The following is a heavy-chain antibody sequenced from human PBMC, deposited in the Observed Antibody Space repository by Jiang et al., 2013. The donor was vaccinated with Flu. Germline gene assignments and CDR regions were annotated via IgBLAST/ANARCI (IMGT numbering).Heavy chain of an antibody. Sequence: SGAEVKKPGASVKVSCKASGYTFTGYYMHWVRQAPGQGLEWMGWINPNSGGTNYAQKFQGWVTMTRDTSISTAYMELSRLRSDDTAVYYCARGNSGYAPLYYFDYWGQGTLVTVSS. CDR2: INPNSGGT. CDR1: GYTFTGYY. V-gene: IGHV1-2*04. D-gene: IGHD5-12*01. CDR3: ARGNSGYAPLYYFDY. J-gene: IGHJ4*02.